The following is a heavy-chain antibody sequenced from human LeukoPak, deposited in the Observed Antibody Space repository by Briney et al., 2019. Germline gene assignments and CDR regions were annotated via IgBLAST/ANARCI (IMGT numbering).Heavy chain of an antibody. V-gene: IGHV4-39*01. J-gene: IGHJ5*02. CDR1: GGSISSSSYY. Sequence: SETLSLTCTVSGGSISSSSYYWGWIRQPPGKGLEWIGSIYYSGSTYYNPSLKSRVTISVDTSKNQFSLKLSSVTAADTAVYYCARQTTVTHESLNWFDPWGQGTLVTVSS. D-gene: IGHD4-11*01. CDR3: ARQTTVTHESLNWFDP. CDR2: IYYSGST.